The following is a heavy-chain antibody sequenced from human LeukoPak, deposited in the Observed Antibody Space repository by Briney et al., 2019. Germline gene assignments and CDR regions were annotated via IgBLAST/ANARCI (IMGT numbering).Heavy chain of an antibody. V-gene: IGHV4-39*01. D-gene: IGHD1-26*01. CDR1: GGSISSSSYY. CDR3: ARPSSEWELLPFDY. J-gene: IGHJ4*02. Sequence: PSETLSLTCTVSGGSISSSSYYWGWIRQPPGKGLEWIGSIYYSGCTYYNPSLKSRVTISVDTSKNQFSLKLSSVTAADTAVYYCARPSSEWELLPFDYWGQGTLVTVSS. CDR2: IYYSGCT.